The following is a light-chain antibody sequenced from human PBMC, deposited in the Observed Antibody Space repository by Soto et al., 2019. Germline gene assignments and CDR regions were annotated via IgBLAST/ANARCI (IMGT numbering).Light chain of an antibody. J-gene: IGKJ2*01. CDR3: QQYEKWPPSNA. CDR2: GAS. Sequence: EIVMTQSPATLSVSPGEGATVSCRASQSVSSNLAWYQQKPGQAPRLLVYGASTRANGISARFSGSGSGTEFTLTISSLQCEDFAVYYCQQYEKWPPSNAFGQGTKLEIK. CDR1: QSVSSN. V-gene: IGKV3-15*01.